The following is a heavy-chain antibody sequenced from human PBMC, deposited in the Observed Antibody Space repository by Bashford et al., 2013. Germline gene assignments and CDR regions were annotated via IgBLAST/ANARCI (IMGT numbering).Heavy chain of an antibody. CDR3: ARLHDYGAYGPLGNWFDP. Sequence: VRQAPGKGLEWVSSITISSDYIYYADSVKGRFTISRDNAKNSLYLQMNSLRAEDTAVYYCARLHDYGAYGPLGNWFDPGAREPWSPSPQ. D-gene: IGHD4-17*01. J-gene: IGHJ5*02. CDR2: ITISSDYI. V-gene: IGHV3-21*04.